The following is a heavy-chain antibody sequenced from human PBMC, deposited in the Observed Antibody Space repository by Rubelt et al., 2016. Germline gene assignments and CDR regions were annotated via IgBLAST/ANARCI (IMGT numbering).Heavy chain of an antibody. D-gene: IGHD5-12*01. CDR3: ARHLVATVNRWFDP. J-gene: IGHJ5*02. CDR1: GGSISSSSYY. CDR2: IYYSGST. Sequence: QVQLQESGPGLVKPSETLSLTCTVSGGSISSSSYYWGWIRQPPGKGLEWIGSIYYSGSTYYTPSLKSRGTISVDTSKNQFSLKLNSVTAADTAVYYCARHLVATVNRWFDPWGQGTLVTVSS. V-gene: IGHV4-39*01.